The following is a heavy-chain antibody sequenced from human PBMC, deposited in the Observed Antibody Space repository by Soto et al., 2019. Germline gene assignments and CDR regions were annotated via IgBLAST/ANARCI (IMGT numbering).Heavy chain of an antibody. V-gene: IGHV4-34*01. CDR3: ARGRRYNWNFDY. J-gene: IGHJ4*02. D-gene: IGHD1-20*01. Sequence: SETLSLTCAVYGGSFSGYYWSWIRQPPGKGLEWIGEINHSGSTNYNPYLKSRVTISVDTSKNQFSLKLSSVTAADTAVYYCARGRRYNWNFDYWGQGTLVTVSS. CDR1: GGSFSGYY. CDR2: INHSGST.